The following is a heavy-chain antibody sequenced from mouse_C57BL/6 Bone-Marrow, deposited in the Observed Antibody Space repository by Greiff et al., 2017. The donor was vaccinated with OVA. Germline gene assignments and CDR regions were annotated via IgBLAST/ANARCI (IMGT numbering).Heavy chain of an antibody. J-gene: IGHJ4*01. V-gene: IGHV1-54*01. CDR2: INPGSGGT. CDR3: ARFMMDY. CDR1: GYAFTNYL. Sequence: QVQLKESGAELVRPGTSVKVSCKASGYAFTNYLIEWVKQRPGQGLEWIGVINPGSGGTNYNEKFKGKATLTADKSSSTAYMQLSSLTSEDSAVYFCARFMMDYWGQGTSVTVSS. D-gene: IGHD1-1*01.